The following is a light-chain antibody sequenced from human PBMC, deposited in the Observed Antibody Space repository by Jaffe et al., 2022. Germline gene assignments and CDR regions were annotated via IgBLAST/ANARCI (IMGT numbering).Light chain of an antibody. V-gene: IGKV4-1*01. J-gene: IGKJ1*01. CDR3: QQYYTTLTWT. CDR2: WAY. CDR1: QSLLSSSNNRNY. Sequence: DVVMTQSPDSLAVSLGERATINCKSSQSLLSSSNNRNYLAWYQHKPGQPPKLILYWAYTRQFGVPDRFRGSGSGTNFTLTITSLQAEDVAVYYCQQYYTTLTWTFGQGTRVAIK.